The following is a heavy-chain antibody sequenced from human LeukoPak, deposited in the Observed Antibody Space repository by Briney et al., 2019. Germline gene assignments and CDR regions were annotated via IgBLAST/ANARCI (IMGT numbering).Heavy chain of an antibody. J-gene: IGHJ4*02. Sequence: PGGSLRLSCSASGFIFSNYAMHWVRQAPGKGLEYVSAISSNGGGTYYADSVKGRFTISRDNSKNTLYLQISSLRAEDTAVYYCVKTPLRTMIGFDCWGQGTLVTVSS. V-gene: IGHV3-64D*09. D-gene: IGHD3-22*01. CDR2: ISSNGGGT. CDR1: GFIFSNYA. CDR3: VKTPLRTMIGFDC.